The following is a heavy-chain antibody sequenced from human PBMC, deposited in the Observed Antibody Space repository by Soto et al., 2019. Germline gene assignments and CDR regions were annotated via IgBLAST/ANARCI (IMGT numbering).Heavy chain of an antibody. CDR3: ASQDYDNSVYYFDY. J-gene: IGHJ4*02. CDR1: GGSVSSQY. V-gene: IGHV4-4*07. Sequence: SETLSLTCTVSGGSVSSQYWSWIRQPAGKGLEWIGRIYNGGIPLIHPSLESRVALSLDTSKNQFSLTLSSVTAADTATYYCASQDYDNSVYYFDYWGRGTLVTVSS. D-gene: IGHD3-22*01. CDR2: IYNGGIP.